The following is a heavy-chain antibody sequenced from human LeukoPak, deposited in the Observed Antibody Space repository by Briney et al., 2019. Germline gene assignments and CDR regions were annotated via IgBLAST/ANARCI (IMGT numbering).Heavy chain of an antibody. CDR1: GGSISSYY. CDR3: ARSNTILDY. CDR2: IYYSGST. V-gene: IGHV4-59*01. D-gene: IGHD3-3*01. J-gene: IGHJ4*02. Sequence: SETLSLICTVSGGSISSYYWSWIRQPPGKGLEWIGYIYYSGSTNYNPSLKSRVTISGDTSKNQFSLKLSSVTAADTAVYYCARSNTILDYWGQGTLVTVSS.